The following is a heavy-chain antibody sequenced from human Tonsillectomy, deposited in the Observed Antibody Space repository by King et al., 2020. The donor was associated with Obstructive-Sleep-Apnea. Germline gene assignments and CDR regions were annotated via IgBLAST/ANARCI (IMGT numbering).Heavy chain of an antibody. CDR3: ARVGGVYSGSYCIDY. CDR1: GDSISSSSYY. Sequence: MQLQESGPGLVKPPETLSLTCTVSGDSISSSSYYWGWIRQPPGKGLEWIGTIYYSGNTYYNPSLESRVTISIDTSKNQFSLTLSSVTAADTAVYYCARVGGVYSGSYCIDYWGQGALVTVSS. D-gene: IGHD1-26*01. J-gene: IGHJ4*02. CDR2: IYYSGNT. V-gene: IGHV4-39*07.